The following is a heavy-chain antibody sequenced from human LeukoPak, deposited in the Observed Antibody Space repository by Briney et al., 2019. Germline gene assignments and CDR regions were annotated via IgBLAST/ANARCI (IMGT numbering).Heavy chain of an antibody. CDR2: IYYSGNT. D-gene: IGHD4-17*01. CDR1: GGSINTYY. Sequence: SETLSLTCTVSGGSINTYYGSWIRQAPGKGLEWIGHIYYSGNTNYNPSLNSRVIISVDTSKNQFSLRLSSVTAADTAVYYCARRGDYVGLDYWGQGILVTVSS. CDR3: ARRGDYVGLDY. V-gene: IGHV4-59*08. J-gene: IGHJ4*02.